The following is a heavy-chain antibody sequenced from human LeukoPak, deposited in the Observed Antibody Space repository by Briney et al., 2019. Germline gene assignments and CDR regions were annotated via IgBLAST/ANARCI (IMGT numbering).Heavy chain of an antibody. CDR3: ARDRQLWSI. CDR2: INHSGST. Sequence: PSETLSLTCAVYGVSFSGYYWSWIRQPPGKGLEWIGEINHSGSTNYNPSLKSRVTISVDTSKNQFSLKLSSVTAADTAVYYCARDRQLWSIWGQGTLVTVSS. V-gene: IGHV4-34*01. CDR1: GVSFSGYY. D-gene: IGHD5-18*01. J-gene: IGHJ4*02.